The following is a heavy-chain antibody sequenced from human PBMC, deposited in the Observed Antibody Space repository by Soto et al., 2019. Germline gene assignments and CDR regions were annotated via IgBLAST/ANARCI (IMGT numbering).Heavy chain of an antibody. CDR3: ARNYYDSSGYYYVPFDY. Sequence: QVQLVQSGAEVKKPGASVKVSCKASGYTFTSYYMHWVRQAPGQGLEWMGIINPSGGSTRNAQKCQGRVTMTRDTSTSTVYMELSSLRSEDPAVYYCARNYYDSSGYYYVPFDYWGQGTLVTVSS. V-gene: IGHV1-46*01. CDR2: INPSGGST. CDR1: GYTFTSYY. J-gene: IGHJ4*02. D-gene: IGHD3-22*01.